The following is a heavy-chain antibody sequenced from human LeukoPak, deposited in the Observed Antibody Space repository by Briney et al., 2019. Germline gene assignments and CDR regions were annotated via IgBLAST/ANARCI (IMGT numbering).Heavy chain of an antibody. J-gene: IGHJ6*02. D-gene: IGHD4/OR15-4a*01. V-gene: IGHV3-30*03. CDR1: GFTFSSYG. Sequence: GGSLRLSCAASGFTFSSYGMHWVRQAPGKGLEWVAVISYDGSHKYSADSVKGRFTISKDNSKNTLYLQMNSLRTEDTAVYFCSASRPHYGDYYGLDVWGHGTTVTVSS. CDR2: ISYDGSHK. CDR3: SASRPHYGDYYGLDV.